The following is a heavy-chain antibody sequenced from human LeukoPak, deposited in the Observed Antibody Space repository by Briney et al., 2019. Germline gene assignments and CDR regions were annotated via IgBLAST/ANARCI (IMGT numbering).Heavy chain of an antibody. D-gene: IGHD2-15*01. CDR2: INHSGST. J-gene: IGHJ4*02. Sequence: PSETLSLTCAVSGGSISSGGYYWSWIRQPPGKGLEWIGEINHSGSTNYNPSLKSRVTISVDTSKNQFSLKLSSVTAADTAVYYCARAQRPCSGGSCYPLGEYYFDYWGQGTLVTVSS. V-gene: IGHV4-34*01. CDR3: ARAQRPCSGGSCYPLGEYYFDY. CDR1: GGSISSGGYY.